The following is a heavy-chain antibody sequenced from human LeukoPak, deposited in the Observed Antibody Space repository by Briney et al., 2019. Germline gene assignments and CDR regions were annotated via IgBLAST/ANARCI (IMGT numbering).Heavy chain of an antibody. CDR3: ARHPTEGWFDP. J-gene: IGHJ5*02. D-gene: IGHD4-11*01. Sequence: ASVKVSCKASGYTFTGHYMHWVRQAPGQGLEWTGWINPNSGDTNYAQKFQGRVTMTRDRSISTAYMELSRLRSDDTAVYFCARHPTEGWFDPWGQGTLVTVSS. V-gene: IGHV1-2*02. CDR1: GYTFTGHY. CDR2: INPNSGDT.